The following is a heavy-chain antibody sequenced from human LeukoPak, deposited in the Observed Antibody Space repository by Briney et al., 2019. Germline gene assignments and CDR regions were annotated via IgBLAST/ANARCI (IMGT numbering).Heavy chain of an antibody. D-gene: IGHD1-26*01. J-gene: IGHJ4*02. V-gene: IGHV3-73*01. CDR2: IRSKANSYAT. CDR3: TRWGGSRVFDC. CDR1: GFTFSGSA. Sequence: GGSLRLSCAASGFTFSGSAMHWVRQASGKGLEWVGRIRSKANSYATAYAASVKGRFTISRDDSKNTAYLQMNSLKTEGTAVYYCTRWGGSRVFDCWGQGTLVTVSS.